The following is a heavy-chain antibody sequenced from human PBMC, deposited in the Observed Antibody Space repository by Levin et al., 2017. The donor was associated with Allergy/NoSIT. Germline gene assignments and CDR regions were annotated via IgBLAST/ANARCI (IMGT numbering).Heavy chain of an antibody. CDR3: VRYLYRRDDH. V-gene: IGHV3-74*03. CDR1: GFTFSSFW. CDR2: IKGDGSTT. J-gene: IGHJ4*02. D-gene: IGHD2-2*02. Sequence: GGSLRLSCVASGFTFSSFWMHWVRQAPGKGLVWLSHIKGDGSTTTYADSVKGRFTISRDNAKNTLYLQMNSLSAAHTAVYYCVRYLYRRDDHWGQGTLVTVSS.